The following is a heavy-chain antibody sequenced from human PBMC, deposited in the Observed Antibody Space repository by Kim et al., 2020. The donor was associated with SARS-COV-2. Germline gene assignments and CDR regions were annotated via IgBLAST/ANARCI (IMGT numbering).Heavy chain of an antibody. CDR1: RFTFNNYW. Sequence: GGSLRLSCAVSRFTFNNYWVNWVRHAPGKGLEWVSRISSDGSITNSAYTVKGRFTMSRDNADNTLYLQMNSLRAEDTAVYYCARGFIRGGFDVWGQGTTVTVSS. CDR3: ARGFIRGGFDV. CDR2: ISSDGSIT. D-gene: IGHD3-10*01. V-gene: IGHV3-74*01. J-gene: IGHJ6*02.